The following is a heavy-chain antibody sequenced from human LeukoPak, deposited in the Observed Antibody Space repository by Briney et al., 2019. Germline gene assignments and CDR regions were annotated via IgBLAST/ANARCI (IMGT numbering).Heavy chain of an antibody. CDR2: INHSGST. CDR1: GGSFSGYY. Sequence: SETLSLTCAVYGGSFSGYYWSWIRQPPGKGLEWIGEINHSGSTNYNPSLKSRVTISVDTSKNQFSLKLSSVTAADTAVYYCARGAYRWQLLRPWFDPWGQGTLVTVSS. D-gene: IGHD5-24*01. J-gene: IGHJ5*02. CDR3: ARGAYRWQLLRPWFDP. V-gene: IGHV4-34*01.